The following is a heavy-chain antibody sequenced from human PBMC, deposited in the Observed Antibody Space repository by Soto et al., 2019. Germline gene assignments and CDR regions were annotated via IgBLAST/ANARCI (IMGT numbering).Heavy chain of an antibody. J-gene: IGHJ4*02. V-gene: IGHV3-23*01. D-gene: IGHD2-2*01. CDR1: GFTFSSYA. CDR3: ATFDIVVVPAAIGLPDY. Sequence: GGSLRLSCAASGFTFSSYAMSWVRQAPGKGLEWVSAISGSGGSTYYADSVKGRFTISRDNSKNTLYLQMNSLRAKDTAVYYCATFDIVVVPAAIGLPDYWGQGTLVTVSS. CDR2: ISGSGGST.